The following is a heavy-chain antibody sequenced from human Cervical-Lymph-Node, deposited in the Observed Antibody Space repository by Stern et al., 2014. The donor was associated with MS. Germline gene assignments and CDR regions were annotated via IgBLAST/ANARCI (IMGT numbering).Heavy chain of an antibody. V-gene: IGHV3-30*04. CDR1: GFTFSSHG. D-gene: IGHD6-19*01. CDR3: ARDVYSSGWNAFDI. J-gene: IGHJ3*02. CDR2: ISYEGRTE. Sequence: QMQLVQSGGGVVQPGRSLRLSCVASGFTFSSHGMHWVRQAPGKGLEWVAPISYEGRTENYADSVKGRFTISRDNSRTTLSLQMTSLRPEDTAVYYCARDVYSSGWNAFDIWGQGTMVTVSS.